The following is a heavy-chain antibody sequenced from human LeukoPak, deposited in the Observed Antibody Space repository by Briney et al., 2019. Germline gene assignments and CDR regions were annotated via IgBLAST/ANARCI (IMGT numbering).Heavy chain of an antibody. CDR2: IYYSGST. D-gene: IGHD6-13*01. J-gene: IGHJ5*02. V-gene: IGHV4-59*08. Sequence: SETLSLTCTGSGGSISSYYWSWIRQPPGKGLEWIWYIYYSGSTNYNPSLKSRVTISVDTSKNQFSLKLSSVTAADTAVYYCARLNVAAAGSNWFDPWGQGTLVTVSS. CDR3: ARLNVAAAGSNWFDP. CDR1: GGSISSYY.